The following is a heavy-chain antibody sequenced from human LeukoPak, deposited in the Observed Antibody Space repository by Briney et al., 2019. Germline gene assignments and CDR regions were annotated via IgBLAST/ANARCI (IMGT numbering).Heavy chain of an antibody. J-gene: IGHJ5*02. V-gene: IGHV4-4*07. Sequence: SETLSLTCAVSGGSISSYYWSWIRQPAGKGLEWIGRIYTSGSTNYNPSLKSRVTMSVDTSTNQFSLKLSSVTAADTAVYYCARDLSLAVAGRNNWFDPWGQGTLVTVSS. D-gene: IGHD6-19*01. CDR2: IYTSGST. CDR3: ARDLSLAVAGRNNWFDP. CDR1: GGSISSYY.